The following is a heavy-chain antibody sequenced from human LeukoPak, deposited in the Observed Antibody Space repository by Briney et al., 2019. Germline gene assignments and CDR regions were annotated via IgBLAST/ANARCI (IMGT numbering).Heavy chain of an antibody. CDR1: GFTFSSYW. CDR3: ARRYSLVVNFDY. D-gene: IGHD1-26*01. CDR2: IKQDGSEK. Sequence: PGGSLRLSCVASGFTFSSYWMSWVRQAPGKGLEWVANIKQDGSEKYYVDSVKGRFTISRDNAKNSLYLQMNSLRAEDTAVYYCARRYSLVVNFDYWGQGTLVTVSS. J-gene: IGHJ4*02. V-gene: IGHV3-7*01.